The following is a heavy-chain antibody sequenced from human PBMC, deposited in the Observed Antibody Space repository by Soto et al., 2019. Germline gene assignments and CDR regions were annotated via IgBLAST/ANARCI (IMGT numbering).Heavy chain of an antibody. V-gene: IGHV1-8*01. CDR1: DTPSPVM. Sequence: ASXKVPARLLDTPSPVMISTGCDRTLDKGLSGWMNPNSGNTGYAQKFQGRVTMTRNTSISTAYMELSSLRSEDTAVYYCARGFSDIVVVVAASDYWGQGTLVTVSS. CDR2: MNPNSGNT. CDR3: ARGFSDIVVVVAASDY. J-gene: IGHJ4*02. D-gene: IGHD2-15*01.